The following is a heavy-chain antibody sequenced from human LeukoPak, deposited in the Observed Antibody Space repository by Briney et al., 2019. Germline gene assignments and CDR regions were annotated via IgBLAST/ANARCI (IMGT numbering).Heavy chain of an antibody. D-gene: IGHD2-21*01. CDR2: ISGSGGAT. J-gene: IGHJ4*02. CDR3: AKEARIVTSGAEFDF. V-gene: IGHV3-23*01. Sequence: PGGSLRLSCGASGFTFSHFALSWVRRAPGKGLEWVSAISGSGGATYYADYVKGRFTISRDNSKNTLSLQMNSLRAEDAAVYYCAKEARIVTSGAEFDFWGQGTLVTVSS. CDR1: GFTFSHFA.